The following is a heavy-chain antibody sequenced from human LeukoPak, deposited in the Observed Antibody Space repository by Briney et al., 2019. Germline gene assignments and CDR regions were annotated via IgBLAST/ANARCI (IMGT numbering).Heavy chain of an antibody. CDR2: INQDGSEK. CDR1: GFTFSTFW. V-gene: IGHV3-7*03. CDR3: AKVMASGSYGGDY. Sequence: GGSLRLSCAASGFTFSTFWMSWVRQAPGKGLEWVAHINQDGSEKYYVDSVKGRFTVSRDNSKNTLYLQMNSLRAEDTAVYYCAKVMASGSYGGDYWGQGTLVTVSS. D-gene: IGHD1-26*01. J-gene: IGHJ4*02.